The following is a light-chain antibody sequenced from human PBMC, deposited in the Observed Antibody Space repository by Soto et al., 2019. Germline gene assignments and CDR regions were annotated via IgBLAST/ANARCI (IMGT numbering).Light chain of an antibody. CDR3: SSYTTSSTLLYV. CDR2: AVS. Sequence: QSALTQPASVSGSPGQSITISCTGTSSDVGGYNYVSWYQQHPGKAPKLMIYAVSNRPPGVSTRFSGSKSGNTASLTISGRQAEDEADYHCSSYTTSSTLLYVFGTGTKVTVL. V-gene: IGLV2-14*01. CDR1: SSDVGGYNY. J-gene: IGLJ1*01.